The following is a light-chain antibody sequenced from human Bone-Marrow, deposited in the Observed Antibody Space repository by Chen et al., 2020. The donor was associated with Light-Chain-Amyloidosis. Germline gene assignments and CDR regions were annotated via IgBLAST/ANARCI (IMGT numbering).Light chain of an antibody. CDR1: SSDVGGDNH. CDR2: EVT. Sequence: QSALTQPASVSGSPGQSITISCTGTSSDVGGDNHVSWYQQHPDKAPKLMIYEVTNRPSWVPDRFSGSKSDNTVSLTISGLQTEDKADYFCSSYTITNTLVFGSGTRVTVL. J-gene: IGLJ1*01. V-gene: IGLV2-14*01. CDR3: SSYTITNTLV.